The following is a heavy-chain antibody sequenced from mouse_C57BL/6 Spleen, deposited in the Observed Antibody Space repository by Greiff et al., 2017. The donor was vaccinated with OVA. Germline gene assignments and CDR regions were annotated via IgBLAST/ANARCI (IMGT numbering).Heavy chain of an antibody. CDR3: ARENYGNYGYVDV. CDR2: ISDGGSYT. J-gene: IGHJ1*03. CDR1: GFTFSSYA. V-gene: IGHV5-4*01. Sequence: EVHLVESGGGLVKPGGSLKLSCAASGFTFSSYAMSWVRQSPEKRLEWVATISDGGSYTNYPDNVKGRFTISSDNAKNNLDLQMSHLKSEDTAMYYCARENYGNYGYVDVWGTGTTVTVSS. D-gene: IGHD2-1*01.